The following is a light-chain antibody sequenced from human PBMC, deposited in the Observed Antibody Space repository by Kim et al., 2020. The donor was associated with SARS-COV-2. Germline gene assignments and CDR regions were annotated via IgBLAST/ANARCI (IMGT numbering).Light chain of an antibody. CDR3: QQYDTLPLT. J-gene: IGKJ4*01. CDR2: DAS. V-gene: IGKV1-33*01. CDR1: QDISIH. Sequence: ASVGDRVTITCQASQDISIHLNWYQQKPGKAPNLLIYDASNLETGVPSRFSGSGSGTEFTFTVNSLQPEDVATYYCQQYDTLPLTFGGGTKVEIK.